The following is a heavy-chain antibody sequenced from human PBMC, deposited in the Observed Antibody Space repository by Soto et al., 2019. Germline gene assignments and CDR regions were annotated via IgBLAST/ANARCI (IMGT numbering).Heavy chain of an antibody. CDR1: GDSVSINSAG. Sequence: SQTLSLTCAITGDSVSINSAGWSLVRQSPSRGLEWLGRTYYRSKWYYEYAVSVRGRITINPGTSKNQYSLQLNSVTPEDTAVYFCARGEQYSGRIFDYWGQGTLVTVSS. D-gene: IGHD1-26*01. J-gene: IGHJ4*01. CDR2: TYYRSKWYY. V-gene: IGHV6-1*01. CDR3: ARGEQYSGRIFDY.